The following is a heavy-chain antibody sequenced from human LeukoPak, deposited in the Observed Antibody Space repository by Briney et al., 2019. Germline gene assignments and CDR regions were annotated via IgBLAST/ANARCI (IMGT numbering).Heavy chain of an antibody. Sequence: ASVKVSCKVSGYTLTELCMHWVRQAPGKGLEWMGGFDPEDGETIYAQKFQGRVTMTEDTSTDTAYMELSSPRSEDTAVYYCATDSLHDYGDSTSYFDYWGQGTLVTVSS. CDR2: FDPEDGET. D-gene: IGHD4-17*01. V-gene: IGHV1-24*01. CDR1: GYTLTELC. J-gene: IGHJ4*02. CDR3: ATDSLHDYGDSTSYFDY.